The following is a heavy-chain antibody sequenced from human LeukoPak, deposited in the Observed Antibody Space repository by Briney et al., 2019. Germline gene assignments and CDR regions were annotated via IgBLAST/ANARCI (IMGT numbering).Heavy chain of an antibody. CDR2: MNPNSGNT. CDR1: GYTFTNYD. Sequence: ASVRVSCKTSGYTFTNYDINWVRQATGQGLEWMGWMNPNSGNTGCAQKFQGRVTMTRNTSISTAYMELSSLRSEDTAVYYCARPHCSSTDCQPPEWFDPWGQGTLVTVSS. CDR3: ARPHCSSTDCQPPEWFDP. J-gene: IGHJ5*02. D-gene: IGHD2-2*01. V-gene: IGHV1-8*01.